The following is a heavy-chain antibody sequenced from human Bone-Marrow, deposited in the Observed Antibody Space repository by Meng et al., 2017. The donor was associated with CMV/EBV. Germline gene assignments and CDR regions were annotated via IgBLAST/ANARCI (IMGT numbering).Heavy chain of an antibody. J-gene: IGHJ4*02. CDR3: ARDGVSYFDY. CDR2: ISYDGSST. Sequence: GESLKISCAASGFTFSSYAMHWVRQAPGKGLEWVAVISYDGSSTIYADSVRGRFTISRDNARNTLYLQMNSLRAEDTALYYCARDGVSYFDYWGQGQLVTVSS. D-gene: IGHD2/OR15-2a*01. V-gene: IGHV3-30*04. CDR1: GFTFSSYA.